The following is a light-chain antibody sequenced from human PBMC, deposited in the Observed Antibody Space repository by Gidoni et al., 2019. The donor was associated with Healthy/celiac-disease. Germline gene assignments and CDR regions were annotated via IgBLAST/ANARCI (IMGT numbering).Light chain of an antibody. CDR1: QSVSSN. V-gene: IGKV3-15*01. CDR2: GAS. Sequence: EIVMTQSPATLSVSPGERATLSCRASQSVSSNLAWYQQKPGQAPRLLIYGASTRATGIPARFSGSGSGTEFTLTIRSLQSEDFAVSYCQQYHNWPSFXXXTKLEIK. J-gene: IGKJ2*01. CDR3: QQYHNWPS.